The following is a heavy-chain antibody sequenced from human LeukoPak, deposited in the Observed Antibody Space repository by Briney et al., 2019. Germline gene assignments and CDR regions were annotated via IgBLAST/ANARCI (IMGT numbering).Heavy chain of an antibody. CDR1: RFTFSSYS. CDR2: ISSSSSYI. D-gene: IGHD1-26*01. CDR3: ARSKRGRELPVGAFDI. Sequence: GGSLRLSCAASRFTFSSYSMNWVRQAPGKGLEWVSSISSSSSYIYYADSVKGRFTISRDNAKNSLYLQMNSLRAEDTAVYYCARSKRGRELPVGAFDIWGQGTMVTVSS. V-gene: IGHV3-21*01. J-gene: IGHJ3*02.